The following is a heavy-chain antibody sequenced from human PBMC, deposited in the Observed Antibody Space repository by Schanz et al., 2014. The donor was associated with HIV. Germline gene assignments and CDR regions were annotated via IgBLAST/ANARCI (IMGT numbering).Heavy chain of an antibody. J-gene: IGHJ6*02. CDR2: IWYDGKNR. Sequence: QVQLVESGGGVVQPGRSLRLSCAVSGFTFSGYGMHWVRQAPGKGLEWVAVIWYDGKNRDYADSVKGRFTISRDNANNFVYLEMNGLRVEDTALYYCAKGIMGATEYYYGMDVWGQGTMVTVSS. D-gene: IGHD1-26*01. V-gene: IGHV3-33*03. CDR3: AKGIMGATEYYYGMDV. CDR1: GFTFSGYG.